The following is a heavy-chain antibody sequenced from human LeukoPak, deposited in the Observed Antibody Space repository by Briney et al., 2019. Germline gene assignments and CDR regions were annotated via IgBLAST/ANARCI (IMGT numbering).Heavy chain of an antibody. J-gene: IGHJ6*02. CDR3: AREVYQLLSYYYYGMDV. CDR1: GYTFTSYG. Sequence: ASVKVSCKASGYTFTSYGINWVRQAPGQGLEWMGWISAYNGNTNYAQKLQGRVTMTTDTSTSTAYMELRSLRSDDTAVYYCAREVYQLLSYYYYGMDVWGQGTTVTVSS. D-gene: IGHD2-2*01. CDR2: ISAYNGNT. V-gene: IGHV1-18*01.